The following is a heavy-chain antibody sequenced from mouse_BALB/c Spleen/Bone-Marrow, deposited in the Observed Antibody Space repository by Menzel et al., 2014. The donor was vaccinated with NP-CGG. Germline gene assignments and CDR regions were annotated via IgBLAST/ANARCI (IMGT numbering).Heavy chain of an antibody. CDR1: GYTFTSYY. J-gene: IGHJ1*01. V-gene: IGHV1S81*02. CDR3: TRSDGYYVPHWYFDV. CDR2: INPSNGGT. D-gene: IGHD2-3*01. Sequence: VKLMESGAELVKPGASVKLSCKASGYTFTSYYMYWVKQRPGQGLEWIGEINPSNGGTNFNEKFKSKATLTVDKSPSTAYMQLSSLTSEDSAVYYCTRSDGYYVPHWYFDVWGAGTTVTVSS.